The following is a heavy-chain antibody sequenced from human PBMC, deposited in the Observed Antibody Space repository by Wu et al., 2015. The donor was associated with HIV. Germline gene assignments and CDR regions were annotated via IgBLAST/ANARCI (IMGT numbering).Heavy chain of an antibody. CDR1: GNTLTGYY. CDR2: INPNSGGT. CDR3: ARVRGTRGYDAFDI. J-gene: IGHJ3*02. Sequence: QVQLVQSGAEVKRPGASVKVSCEASGNTLTGYYMHWVRQAPGQGLEWMGWINPNSGGTNYAQKFQGRVTMTRDTSISTAYMELSRLRSDDTAVYYCARVRGTRGYDAFDIWGQGTMVTVSS. D-gene: IGHD1-1*01. V-gene: IGHV1-2*02.